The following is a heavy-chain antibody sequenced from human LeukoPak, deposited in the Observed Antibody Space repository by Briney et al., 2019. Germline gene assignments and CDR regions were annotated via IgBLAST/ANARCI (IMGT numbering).Heavy chain of an antibody. Sequence: GGSLRLSCAASGFTVNNNYMSWVRQAPGRGLEWVSAISGSGGSTYYADSVKGRFTISRDNSKNTLYLQMNSLRAEDTAVYYCAKDLWRDAHFDYWGQGTLVTVSS. J-gene: IGHJ4*02. CDR3: AKDLWRDAHFDY. V-gene: IGHV3-23*01. CDR2: ISGSGGST. D-gene: IGHD2-21*01. CDR1: GFTVNNNY.